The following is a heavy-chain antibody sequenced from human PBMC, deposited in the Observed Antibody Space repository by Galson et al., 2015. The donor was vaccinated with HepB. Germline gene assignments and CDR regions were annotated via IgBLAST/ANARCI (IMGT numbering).Heavy chain of an antibody. V-gene: IGHV3-23*01. CDR3: AKDPRGYHDSRDYSAYYGMDV. CDR1: GLTFSSSV. D-gene: IGHD3-22*01. Sequence: SLRLSCAASGLTFSSSVMTWVRQAPGKGLEWVSVITGNGGVTYYADSVKGRFTILRDNSKNTVYLQMNSLRAEDTAVYYCAKDPRGYHDSRDYSAYYGMDVWGQGTTVTVSS. CDR2: ITGNGGVT. J-gene: IGHJ6*02.